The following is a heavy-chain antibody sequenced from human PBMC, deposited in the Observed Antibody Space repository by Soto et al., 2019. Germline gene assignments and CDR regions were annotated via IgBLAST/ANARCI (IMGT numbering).Heavy chain of an antibody. Sequence: SETLSLTCTVSGGSISSRSYYWGWIRQPPGMGLEWIASISYSGTTNYNSSLKSRVTISIDTSKNQFSLKFNSVTAADTAVYYCAREGYNFGPFDYWGQGALVTVSS. CDR3: AREGYNFGPFDY. V-gene: IGHV4-39*07. CDR2: ISYSGTT. J-gene: IGHJ4*02. D-gene: IGHD5-18*01. CDR1: GGSISSRSYY.